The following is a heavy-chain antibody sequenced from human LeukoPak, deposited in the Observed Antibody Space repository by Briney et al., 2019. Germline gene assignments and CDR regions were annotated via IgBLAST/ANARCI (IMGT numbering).Heavy chain of an antibody. Sequence: GGSLRLSCAASGFTFSSYSMNWVRQAPGKGLERVSSISSSSYIYYADSVKGRFTISRDNAKNSLYLQMNSLRAEDTAVYYCARASGYTSGWYDDAFDIWGQGTMVTVSS. V-gene: IGHV3-21*01. J-gene: IGHJ3*02. CDR2: ISSSSYI. D-gene: IGHD6-19*01. CDR1: GFTFSSYS. CDR3: ARASGYTSGWYDDAFDI.